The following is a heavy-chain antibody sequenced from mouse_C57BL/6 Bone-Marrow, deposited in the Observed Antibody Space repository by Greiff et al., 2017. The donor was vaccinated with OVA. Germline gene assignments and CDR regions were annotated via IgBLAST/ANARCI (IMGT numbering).Heavy chain of an antibody. CDR2: INPYNGGT. Sequence: VQLQQSGPVLVKPGASVKMSCKASGYTFTDYYMNWVKQSHGKSLEWIGVINPYNGGTSYNQKFKGKATLNVDKSSSTAYMELNSLTSEDSAVYYCARGGYHYVYAMDYWGQGTSVTVSS. CDR3: ARGGYHYVYAMDY. D-gene: IGHD1-1*01. V-gene: IGHV1-19*01. CDR1: GYTFTDYY. J-gene: IGHJ4*01.